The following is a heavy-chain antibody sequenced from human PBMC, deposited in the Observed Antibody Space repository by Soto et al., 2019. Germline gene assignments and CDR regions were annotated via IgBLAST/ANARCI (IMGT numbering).Heavy chain of an antibody. J-gene: IGHJ4*02. CDR2: VYYSGST. D-gene: IGHD3-9*01. CDR1: WGSVSSSSYY. V-gene: IGHV4-39*01. Sequence: SETLSLTCTFSWGSVSSSSYYWGWVRQPPGKGLEWIGSVYYSGSTYYNPSLESRVTISVDKSKNQFSLKLMSLSAADTAVYYCGRLEGLATISYYFDYWGQGALVTVSS. CDR3: GRLEGLATISYYFDY.